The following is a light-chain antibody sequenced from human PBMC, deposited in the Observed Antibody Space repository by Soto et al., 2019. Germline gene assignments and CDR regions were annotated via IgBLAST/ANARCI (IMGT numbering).Light chain of an antibody. CDR1: QGISSY. Sequence: AIRMTQSPSSLSASTGDRVTITCRASQGISSYLAWYQQKPGKAPKLLIYAASTLQSGVPSRFSGSGSGTDFTLTISCLQSEDFATYYCQNYNSAPWTFGQGTKVDIK. CDR2: AAS. J-gene: IGKJ1*01. V-gene: IGKV1-8*01. CDR3: QNYNSAPWT.